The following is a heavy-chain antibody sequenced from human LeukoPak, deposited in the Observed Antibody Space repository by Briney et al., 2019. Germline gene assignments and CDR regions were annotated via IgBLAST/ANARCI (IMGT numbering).Heavy chain of an antibody. J-gene: IGHJ5*02. Sequence: ASVKVSCKASGGTFSSYAISWVRQAPGQGLEWMGGIIPIFGTANYAQKFQGRVTITADESTSTAYMELSSLRSEDTAVYYCARTPSGIVLYNWFDPWGQGTLVTVSS. V-gene: IGHV1-69*13. D-gene: IGHD2-8*01. CDR2: IIPIFGTA. CDR1: GGTFSSYA. CDR3: ARTPSGIVLYNWFDP.